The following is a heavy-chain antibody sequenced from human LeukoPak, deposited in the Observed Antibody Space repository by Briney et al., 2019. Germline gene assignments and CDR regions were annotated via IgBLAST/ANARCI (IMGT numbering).Heavy chain of an antibody. V-gene: IGHV3-21*01. CDR1: GFTFSSYS. Sequence: GGSLRLSCAASGFTFSSYSMNWVRQAPGKGLEWVSSISSSSSYIYYADPVKGRFTISRDNAKNSLYLQMDSLRAEDTAVYYCARERVPRDYGMDVWGQGTTVTVSS. CDR2: ISSSSSYI. D-gene: IGHD5-24*01. J-gene: IGHJ6*02. CDR3: ARERVPRDYGMDV.